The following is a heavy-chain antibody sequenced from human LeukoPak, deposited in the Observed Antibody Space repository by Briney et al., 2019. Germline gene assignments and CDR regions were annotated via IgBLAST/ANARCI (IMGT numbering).Heavy chain of an antibody. CDR2: ISASGTT. J-gene: IGHJ4*02. CDR1: GGSMSDFY. D-gene: IGHD1-20*01. CDR3: TKGSSYNWNLFDH. Sequence: SETLSLTCTVSGGSMSDFYWSWIRQPAGKGLEWIGRISASGTTDCNPSLKRRLTMSVDTSKNQVSLRLSSVTAADTAMYYCTKGSSYNWNLFDHWGQGALVTVSS. V-gene: IGHV4-4*07.